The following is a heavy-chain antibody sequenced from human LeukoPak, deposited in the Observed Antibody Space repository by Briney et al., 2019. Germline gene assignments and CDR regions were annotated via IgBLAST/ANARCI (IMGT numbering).Heavy chain of an antibody. CDR2: ISSSSSYI. CDR3: AKDHIAAAGTFFDY. J-gene: IGHJ4*02. CDR1: GFTFSSYS. Sequence: GGSLRLSCAASGFTFSSYSMNWVRQAPGKGLEWVSSISSSSSYIYYADSVKGRFTISRDNAKNSLYLQMNSLRAEDTAVYYCAKDHIAAAGTFFDYWGQGTLVTVSS. V-gene: IGHV3-21*01. D-gene: IGHD6-13*01.